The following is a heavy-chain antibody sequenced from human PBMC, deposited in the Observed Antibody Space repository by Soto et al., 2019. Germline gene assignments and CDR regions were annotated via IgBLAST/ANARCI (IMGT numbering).Heavy chain of an antibody. CDR2: ISAYNGNT. J-gene: IGHJ6*02. CDR3: GLGYSSGWYGLSGRRVDYGMDV. D-gene: IGHD6-19*01. V-gene: IGHV1-18*01. Sequence: ASVKVSCKASGYTFTSYGISWVRQAPGQGLEWMGWISAYNGNTNYAQKLQGRVTMTTDTSTSTAYMELRSLRSDDTAVYYCGLGYSSGWYGLSGRRVDYGMDVWGQGTTVTVSS. CDR1: GYTFTSYG.